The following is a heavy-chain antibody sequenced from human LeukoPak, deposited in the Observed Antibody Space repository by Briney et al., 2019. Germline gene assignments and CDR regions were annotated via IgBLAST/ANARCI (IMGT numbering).Heavy chain of an antibody. CDR2: IKQDGSEK. CDR1: GFTFSSHW. V-gene: IGHV3-7*04. CDR3: ARALTRDALDL. Sequence: PGGSLRLSCVASGFTFSSHWMSWVRQAPGKGLEWVANIKQDGSEKYYVDSVKGRFTISRDNAKNSLYLQMNSLRAEDTAVYYCARALTRDALDLWGQGTMVTVSS. J-gene: IGHJ3*01.